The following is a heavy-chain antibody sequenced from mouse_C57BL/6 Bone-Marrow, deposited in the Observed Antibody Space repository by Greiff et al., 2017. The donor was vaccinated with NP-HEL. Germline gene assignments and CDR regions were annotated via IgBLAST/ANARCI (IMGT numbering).Heavy chain of an antibody. J-gene: IGHJ2*01. CDR3: ARSWDGYYDNY. CDR2: IYPGDGDT. CDR1: GYAFSSSW. D-gene: IGHD2-3*01. V-gene: IGHV1-82*01. Sequence: QVQLKESGPELVKPGASVKISCKASGYAFSSSWMNWVKQRPGKGLEWIGRIYPGDGDTNYNGKFKGKATLTADKSSSTAYMQLSSLTSEDSAVYFCARSWDGYYDNYWGQGTTLTVSS.